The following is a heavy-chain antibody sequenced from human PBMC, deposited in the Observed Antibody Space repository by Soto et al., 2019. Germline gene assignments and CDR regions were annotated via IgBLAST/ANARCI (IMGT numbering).Heavy chain of an antibody. CDR3: ASGHTVTTRDYYYYYGMDV. V-gene: IGHV1-3*01. CDR2: INAGNGNT. J-gene: IGHJ6*02. D-gene: IGHD4-17*01. Sequence: VKVSCKASGYTFTSYAMHWVRQAPGQRLEWMGWINAGNGNTKYSQKFQGRVTITRDTSASTAYMELSSLRSEDTAVYYCASGHTVTTRDYYYYYGMDVWGQGTTVTV. CDR1: GYTFTSYA.